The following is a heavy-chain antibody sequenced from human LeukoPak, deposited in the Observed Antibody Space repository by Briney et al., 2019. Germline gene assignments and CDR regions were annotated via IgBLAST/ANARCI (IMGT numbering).Heavy chain of an antibody. J-gene: IGHJ5*02. Sequence: ASVKVSCKASGYTFTDYYIHWVRQAPGQGLEWMGGFDPEDGETIYAQKFQGRVTMTEDTSTDTAYMELSSLRSEDTAVYYCATDLTGGIGLDPWGQGTLVTVSS. D-gene: IGHD2-8*02. CDR1: GYTFTDYY. CDR3: ATDLTGGIGLDP. CDR2: FDPEDGET. V-gene: IGHV1-24*01.